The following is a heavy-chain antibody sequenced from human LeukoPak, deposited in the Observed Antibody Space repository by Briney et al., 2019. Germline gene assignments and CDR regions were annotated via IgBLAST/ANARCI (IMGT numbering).Heavy chain of an antibody. CDR2: ISSSSSYI. CDR1: GFTFSSYS. J-gene: IGHJ3*02. Sequence: PGGSLRLSCAASGFTFSSYSMNWVRQAPGKGLEWASSISSSSSYIYYADSVKGRFTISRDNAKNSLYLQMNSLRAEDTAVYYCARGVGARAFDIWGQGTMVTVSS. V-gene: IGHV3-21*01. CDR3: ARGVGARAFDI. D-gene: IGHD1-26*01.